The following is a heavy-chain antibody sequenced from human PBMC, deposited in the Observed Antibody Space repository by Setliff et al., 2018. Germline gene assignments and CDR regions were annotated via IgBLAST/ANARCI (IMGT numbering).Heavy chain of an antibody. CDR3: ATSTIITYYFDS. CDR1: GFTFSSYA. Sequence: HPGGSLRLSCVVSGFTFSSYAMTWVRHAPGKGLEWVSVITGSGNSIYYADSVKDRFSISRDNSKNTLYLQMNGLRPEDTAVYYCATSTIITYYFDSWGQGTLVTVSS. V-gene: IGHV3-23*01. CDR2: ITGSGNSI. J-gene: IGHJ4*02. D-gene: IGHD3-22*01.